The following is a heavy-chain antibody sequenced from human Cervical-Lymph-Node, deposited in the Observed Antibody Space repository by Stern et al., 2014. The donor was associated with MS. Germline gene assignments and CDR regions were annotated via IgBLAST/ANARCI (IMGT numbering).Heavy chain of an antibody. Sequence: VKLEESGGGVVQPGSSVRLSCVASGFTFSSYRMNWVRQAPGQGIEWGAVLSHDGGNKQYGDSVKGRFTISRDSSKNTLYLQLNRLRADDTAVYYCAKDLEDYVNYHFGYWGQGTLVTVSS. D-gene: IGHD4-11*01. J-gene: IGHJ4*02. CDR2: LSHDGGNK. CDR3: AKDLEDYVNYHFGY. V-gene: IGHV3-30*18. CDR1: GFTFSSYR.